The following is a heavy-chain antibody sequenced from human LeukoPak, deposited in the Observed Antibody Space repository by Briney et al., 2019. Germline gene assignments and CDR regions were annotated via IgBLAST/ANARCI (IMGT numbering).Heavy chain of an antibody. Sequence: GGSLRLSCAASGFTFSDYYMSWIRQAPGKGLEWVSYISSSGSTIYYADSVKGRFIISRDNAKNSLYLQMNSLRAEDTAVYYCASPNSPLLWFGYFDYWGQGTLVTVSS. D-gene: IGHD3-10*01. J-gene: IGHJ4*02. V-gene: IGHV3-11*01. CDR1: GFTFSDYY. CDR3: ASPNSPLLWFGYFDY. CDR2: ISSSGSTI.